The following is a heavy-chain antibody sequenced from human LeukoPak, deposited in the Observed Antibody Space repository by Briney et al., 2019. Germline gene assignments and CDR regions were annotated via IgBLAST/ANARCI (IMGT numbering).Heavy chain of an antibody. V-gene: IGHV1-8*03. J-gene: IGHJ4*02. CDR1: GYTFTSYD. D-gene: IGHD4-17*01. CDR3: ARGWGDYNEPVVY. Sequence: ASVKVSCKASGYTFTSYDINWVRQATGQGLEWMGWMNPNSGNTGYAQKFQGRVTITRNTSISTAYMELSSLGFEDTAVYYCARGWGDYNEPVVYWGQGTLVTVSS. CDR2: MNPNSGNT.